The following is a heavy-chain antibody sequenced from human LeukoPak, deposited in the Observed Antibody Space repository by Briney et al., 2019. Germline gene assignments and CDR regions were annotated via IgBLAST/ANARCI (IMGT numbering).Heavy chain of an antibody. D-gene: IGHD3-3*01. CDR3: ARLGRFFRYGMDV. V-gene: IGHV5-51*01. CDR1: GYSFTSYW. CDR2: IWPDDSDK. J-gene: IGHJ6*02. Sequence: GESLKISCKGSGYSFTSYWIGWVRQVPGKGLEWMGIIWPDDSDKRYSPSFQGQVTISADKSISTAYLQWSSLKASDTAMYYCARLGRFFRYGMDVWGQGTTVTVSS.